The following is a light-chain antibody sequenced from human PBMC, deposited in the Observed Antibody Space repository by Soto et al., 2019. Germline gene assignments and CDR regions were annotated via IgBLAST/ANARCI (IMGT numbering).Light chain of an antibody. J-gene: IGLJ1*01. CDR2: DVG. CDR3: SSYTTSTTYV. Sequence: QSVLTQPASVSGSPGQSIAISCTGTSRDVGAYNYVSWFQQHPGKAPKLIIYDVGSRPSGVSNRFSGSKSGNTASLTISGLQAEDEADYYCSSYTTSTTYVFGTGTKLTVL. CDR1: SRDVGAYNY. V-gene: IGLV2-14*03.